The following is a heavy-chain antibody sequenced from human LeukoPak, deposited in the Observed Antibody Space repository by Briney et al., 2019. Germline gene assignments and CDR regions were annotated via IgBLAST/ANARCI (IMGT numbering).Heavy chain of an antibody. CDR3: ARALAGREVNWFDP. Sequence: SETLSLTCTVSGGSISSFYWSWLRQPPGKGLEWIGEINHSGSTNYNPSLKSRVTISVDTSKNQFSLKLSSVTAADTAVYYCARALAGREVNWFDPWGQGTLVTVSS. CDR2: INHSGST. CDR1: GGSISSFY. V-gene: IGHV4-34*01. J-gene: IGHJ5*02.